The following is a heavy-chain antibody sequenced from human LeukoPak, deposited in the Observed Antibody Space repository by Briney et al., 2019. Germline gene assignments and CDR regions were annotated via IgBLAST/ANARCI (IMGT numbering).Heavy chain of an antibody. CDR1: GFTFSSYA. CDR2: ISGSGTT. D-gene: IGHD2-15*01. Sequence: GGSLRLSCAASGFTFSSYAMSWVRQAPGKGLEWVSAISGSGTTYYADSVKCRFTISRDNSKNTVYLQMNSLRAEDTAVYYCAKSKEDCCGSFDPWGQGTLVTVSS. CDR3: AKSKEDCCGSFDP. J-gene: IGHJ5*02. V-gene: IGHV3-23*01.